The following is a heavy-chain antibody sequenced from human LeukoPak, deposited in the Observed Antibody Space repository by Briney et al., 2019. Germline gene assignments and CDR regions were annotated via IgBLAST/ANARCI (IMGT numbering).Heavy chain of an antibody. V-gene: IGHV3-43*02. Sequence: PGGSLRLSCAASGFTFDDYAMHWVRQAPGKGLEWVSLISGDGGSTYYADSVKGRFTISRDNSKNSLYLQMNSLRTEDTALYYCAKDGEWWLSGAFDIWGQGTMVTVSS. CDR2: ISGDGGST. J-gene: IGHJ3*02. D-gene: IGHD2-15*01. CDR1: GFTFDDYA. CDR3: AKDGEWWLSGAFDI.